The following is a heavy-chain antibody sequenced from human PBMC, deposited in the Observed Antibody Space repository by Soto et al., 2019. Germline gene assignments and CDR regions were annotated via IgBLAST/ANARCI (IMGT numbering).Heavy chain of an antibody. V-gene: IGHV1-18*01. D-gene: IGHD3-10*01. Sequence: GASVEVSCKASGYTFTSYGISWVRQAPGQGLEWMGWISAYNGNTNYAQKLQGRVTMTTDTSTSTAYMELRSLRSDDTAVYYCAVLMVRGNDAFDIWGQGTMVTVSS. CDR2: ISAYNGNT. J-gene: IGHJ3*02. CDR1: GYTFTSYG. CDR3: AVLMVRGNDAFDI.